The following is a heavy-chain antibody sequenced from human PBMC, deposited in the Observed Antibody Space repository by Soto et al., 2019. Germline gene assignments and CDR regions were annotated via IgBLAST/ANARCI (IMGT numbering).Heavy chain of an antibody. CDR2: IYYGGST. D-gene: IGHD2-2*01. CDR3: ARVRDCSSTSCYQSYYYMDV. CDR1: GGSISSSSYY. J-gene: IGHJ6*03. Sequence: PSETLSLTCTASGGSISSSSYYWGWIRQPPGKGLEWVGSIYYGGSTYYNPSLKSRLTISVDTSKNQFSLNLSSVTAADTAVYYCARVRDCSSTSCYQSYYYMDVWGKGTTVTVSS. V-gene: IGHV4-39*02.